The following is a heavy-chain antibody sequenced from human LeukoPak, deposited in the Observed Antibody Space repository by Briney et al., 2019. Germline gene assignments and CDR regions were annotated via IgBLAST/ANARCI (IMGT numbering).Heavy chain of an antibody. CDR3: ARVRRGYDSSGYFGY. CDR2: MYYSGST. Sequence: SETLSLTCTVSGGSISSTRYYWGWIRQPPGKGLEWIGSMYYSGSTYYNPSLKSRVTISVDTSKNQFSLKLSSVTAADTAVYYCARVRRGYDSSGYFGYWGQGTLVTVSS. CDR1: GGSISSTRYY. D-gene: IGHD3-22*01. V-gene: IGHV4-39*07. J-gene: IGHJ4*02.